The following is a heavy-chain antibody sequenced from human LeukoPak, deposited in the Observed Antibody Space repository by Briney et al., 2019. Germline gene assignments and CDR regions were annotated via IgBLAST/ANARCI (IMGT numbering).Heavy chain of an antibody. D-gene: IGHD6-19*01. Sequence: SETLSLTCAVHGGSFSGYYWSWIRQPPGKGLEWIGEINHSGSTNYNPSLKSRVTISVDTSKNQFSLKLSSVTAADTAVYYCARGGMYSSYSYWGQGTLVTVSS. V-gene: IGHV4-34*01. CDR1: GGSFSGYY. CDR3: ARGGMYSSYSY. CDR2: INHSGST. J-gene: IGHJ4*02.